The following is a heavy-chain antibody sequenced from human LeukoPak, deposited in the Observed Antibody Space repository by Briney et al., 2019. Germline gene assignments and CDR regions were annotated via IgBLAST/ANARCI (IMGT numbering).Heavy chain of an antibody. CDR3: ARGPPMTTVTTYYYYYMDV. V-gene: IGHV4-59*01. CDR2: IYYSGST. D-gene: IGHD4-11*01. CDR1: VGSISSYY. Sequence: SETLSLTCTVSVGSISSYYWSWIRQPPGKGLEWIGYIYYSGSTNYNPSLRSRVTISVDTSKNQFSLKLSSVTAADTAVYYCARGPPMTTVTTYYYYYMDVWGKGTTVTVSS. J-gene: IGHJ6*03.